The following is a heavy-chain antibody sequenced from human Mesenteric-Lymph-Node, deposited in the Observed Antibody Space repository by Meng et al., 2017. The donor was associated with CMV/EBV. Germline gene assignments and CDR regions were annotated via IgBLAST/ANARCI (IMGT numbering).Heavy chain of an antibody. CDR1: FTSYC. J-gene: IGHJ4*02. D-gene: IGHD6-13*01. V-gene: IGHV5-51*01. CDR2: ICPGDSDT. CDR3: ARHVTYSSSWYDIRGYFDY. Sequence: FTSYCIGWVRQLPGNGLEWLGIICPGDSDTRYSPSFQGQVTISADKSISTAYLQWSSLKASDTAMYYCARHVTYSSSWYDIRGYFDYWGQGTLVTVSS.